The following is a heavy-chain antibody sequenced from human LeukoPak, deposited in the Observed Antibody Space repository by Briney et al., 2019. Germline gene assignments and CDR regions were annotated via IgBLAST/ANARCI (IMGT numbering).Heavy chain of an antibody. J-gene: IGHJ6*03. CDR1: GFTFSSYG. V-gene: IGHV3-23*01. CDR3: AKDHNYASGSSYLVGPHYYYMDV. Sequence: PGGSLRLSCAASGFTFSSYGMNWVRQAPGKGLEWVSALSGGGDTTYYADSVKGRFTISRGNSKNILYLEMNSLRAEDAAVYYCAKDHNYASGSSYLVGPHYYYMDVWGKGTTVTIFS. CDR2: LSGGGDTT. D-gene: IGHD3-10*01.